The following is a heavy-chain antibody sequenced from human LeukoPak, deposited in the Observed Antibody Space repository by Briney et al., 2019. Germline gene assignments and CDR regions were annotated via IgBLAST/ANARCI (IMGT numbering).Heavy chain of an antibody. Sequence: PGGSLRLSCAASGFTFRSYGMHWVRQAPGKGLEWVAVISYDGSNKYYADSVKGRFTISRDNSKNTLYLQMNSLRAEDTAVYYCAKDRLRGASFDYWGQGTLVTVSS. CDR2: ISYDGSNK. CDR1: GFTFRSYG. V-gene: IGHV3-30*18. J-gene: IGHJ4*02. D-gene: IGHD5-12*01. CDR3: AKDRLRGASFDY.